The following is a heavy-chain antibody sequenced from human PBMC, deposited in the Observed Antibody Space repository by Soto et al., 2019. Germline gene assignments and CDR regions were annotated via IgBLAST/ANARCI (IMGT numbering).Heavy chain of an antibody. CDR3: VIGGILEADRPWYYYGWGV. V-gene: IGHV1-18*01. CDR1: GSTFSNHG. J-gene: IGHJ6*02. Sequence: ASEQVSCKDFGSTFSNHGLSRVRQAPGQALEGPGWGSPYNGNTYYAPGPQCRVTMTTDATTNTANMSLRCLRSDYTAIYYCVIGGILEADRPWYYYGWGVWGQGTPVTVSS. D-gene: IGHD1-26*01. CDR2: GSPYNGNT.